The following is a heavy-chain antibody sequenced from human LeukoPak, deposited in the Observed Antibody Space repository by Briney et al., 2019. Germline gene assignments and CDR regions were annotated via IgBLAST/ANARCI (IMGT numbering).Heavy chain of an antibody. CDR2: INHSGST. Sequence: SETLSLTCAVYGGSFSGYYWSWIRQPPGKGLEWIGEINHSGSTNYNPSLKSRVTIPVDTSKNQFSLKLSSVTAADTAVYYCARLKRVTMVRGVIPTGFDPWGQGTLVTVSS. D-gene: IGHD3-10*01. CDR3: ARLKRVTMVRGVIPTGFDP. V-gene: IGHV4-34*01. J-gene: IGHJ5*02. CDR1: GGSFSGYY.